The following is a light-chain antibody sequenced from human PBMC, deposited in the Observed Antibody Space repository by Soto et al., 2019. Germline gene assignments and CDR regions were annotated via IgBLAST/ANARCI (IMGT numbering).Light chain of an antibody. CDR2: EVN. CDR1: SSDVGGYNY. Sequence: QSALTQPASVSGSPGQSITISCTGTSSDVGGYNYVSWFQQHPGKAPKLLIYEVNNRPSGVSNRFSGSKSGNTASLTISGLQTEDEADYYCNSFTSSTTWVVGGGTKVTVL. V-gene: IGLV2-14*01. CDR3: NSFTSSTTWV. J-gene: IGLJ3*02.